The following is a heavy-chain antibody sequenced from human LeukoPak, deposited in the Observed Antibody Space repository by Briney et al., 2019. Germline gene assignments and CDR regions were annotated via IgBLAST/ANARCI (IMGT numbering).Heavy chain of an antibody. V-gene: IGHV4-61*02. CDR1: GGSISSGSYY. CDR3: ARDLRSYLDAFDI. J-gene: IGHJ3*02. D-gene: IGHD1-26*01. CDR2: IYTSGST. Sequence: SETLSLTCTVSGGSISSGSYYWSWIRQPAGKGLEWIGRIYTSGSTNYNPSLKSRVTISVDTSKNQFSLKLSSVTAADTAVYYCARDLRSYLDAFDIWGQGTMVTVSS.